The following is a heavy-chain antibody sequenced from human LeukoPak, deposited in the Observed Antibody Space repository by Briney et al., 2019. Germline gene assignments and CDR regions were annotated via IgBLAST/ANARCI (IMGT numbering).Heavy chain of an antibody. Sequence: ASVKVSCKAPGYTFTGYYMHWVRQAPGQGLEWMGWINPNSGGTNYAQRFQGRVTMTRDTSISTAYMELSRLRSDDTAVYYCATLSGNSWEYYFDYWGQGTLVTVSS. CDR3: ATLSGNSWEYYFDY. J-gene: IGHJ4*02. CDR2: INPNSGGT. D-gene: IGHD1-26*01. V-gene: IGHV1-2*02. CDR1: GYTFTGYY.